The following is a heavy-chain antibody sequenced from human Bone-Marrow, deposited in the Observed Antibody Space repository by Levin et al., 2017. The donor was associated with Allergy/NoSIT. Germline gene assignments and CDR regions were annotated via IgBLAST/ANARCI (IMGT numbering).Heavy chain of an antibody. CDR3: ARERGTVVVVPATYAFDI. Sequence: PGGSLRLSCAASGLIFSSYGMHWVRQAPGKGLEWVAMTSYDGSQKYYGDSVKGRFTVSRDNSKNTLYLQMNSLTSEDTAVYYCARERGTVVVVPATYAFDIWGQGTMVTVSS. V-gene: IGHV3-30*03. D-gene: IGHD2-21*02. CDR1: GLIFSSYG. J-gene: IGHJ3*02. CDR2: TSYDGSQK.